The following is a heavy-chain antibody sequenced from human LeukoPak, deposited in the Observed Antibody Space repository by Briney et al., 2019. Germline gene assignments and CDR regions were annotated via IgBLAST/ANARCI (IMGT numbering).Heavy chain of an antibody. CDR1: GGSISSGGYY. CDR2: IYYSGST. CDR3: AGANYSSGSYYPNLFDY. V-gene: IGHV4-31*03. D-gene: IGHD3-10*01. Sequence: PSETLSLTCTVSGGSISSGGYYWSWIRQHPGKGLEWIGYIYYSGSTYYNPSLKSRVTISVDTSKNQFSLKLSSVTAADTAVYYCAGANYSSGSYYPNLFDYWGQGTLVTVSS. J-gene: IGHJ4*02.